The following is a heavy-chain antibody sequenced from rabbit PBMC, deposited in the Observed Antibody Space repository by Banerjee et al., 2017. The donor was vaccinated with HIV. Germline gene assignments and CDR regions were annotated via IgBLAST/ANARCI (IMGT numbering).Heavy chain of an antibody. CDR1: GFDLNTYG. CDR3: ARGSAAMTMVITGFYFNL. V-gene: IGHV1S39*01. D-gene: IGHD2-1*01. Sequence: QEQLVESGGGLVQPGGSLKLSCKASGFDLNTYGVSWVRQAPGKGLEWIAYIDPVFGATYYATWAKGRFTISKTSSTTVTLQVTSLTAADTATYFCARGSAAMTMVITGFYFNLWGQGTLVTVS. CDR2: IDPVFGAT. J-gene: IGHJ4*01.